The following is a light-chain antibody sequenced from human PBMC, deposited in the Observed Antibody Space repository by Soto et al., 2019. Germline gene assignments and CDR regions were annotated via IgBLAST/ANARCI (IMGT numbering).Light chain of an antibody. CDR2: EVS. Sequence: HSALTQPPSASGSPGQSVTISCTGTRSDVGAYKYVSWYQQYPGKAPKLMIYEVSKRPSGVPDRFSGSKSGNTASLTVSGLQAEDEADYYCTSYVGSNIWVFGGRTKVTVL. V-gene: IGLV2-8*01. CDR3: TSYVGSNIWV. J-gene: IGLJ3*02. CDR1: RSDVGAYKY.